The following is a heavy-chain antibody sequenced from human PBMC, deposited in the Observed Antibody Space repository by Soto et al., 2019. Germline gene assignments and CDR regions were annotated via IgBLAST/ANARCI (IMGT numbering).Heavy chain of an antibody. J-gene: IGHJ3*02. V-gene: IGHV3-23*01. D-gene: IGHD3-9*01. CDR2: ISGSGGST. CDR3: AKDHDILTGYYNVGDFDI. CDR1: GFTFSSYA. Sequence: GGSLRLSCAASGFTFSSYAMSWVRQAPGKGLEWVSAISGSGGSTYYADSVKGRFTISRDNSKNTLYLQMNSLRAEDTAVYYCAKDHDILTGYYNVGDFDIWGQGTMVTVSS.